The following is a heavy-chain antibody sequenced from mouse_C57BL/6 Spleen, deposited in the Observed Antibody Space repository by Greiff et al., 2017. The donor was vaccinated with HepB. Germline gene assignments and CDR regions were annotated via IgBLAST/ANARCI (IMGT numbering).Heavy chain of an antibody. CDR3: ARRGYDYDAFAY. CDR1: GYTFTDYY. V-gene: IGHV1-19*01. CDR2: INPYNGGT. J-gene: IGHJ3*01. D-gene: IGHD2-4*01. Sequence: EVKLVESGPVLVKPGASVKMSCKASGYTFTDYYMNWVKQSHGKSLEWIGVINPYNGGTSYNQKFKGKATLTVDKSSSTAYMELNSLTSEDSAVYYCARRGYDYDAFAYWGQGTLVTVSA.